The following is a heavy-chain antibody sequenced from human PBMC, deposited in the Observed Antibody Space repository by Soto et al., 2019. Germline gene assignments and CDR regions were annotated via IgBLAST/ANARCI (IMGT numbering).Heavy chain of an antibody. J-gene: IGHJ4*02. CDR1: DFDCSRYG. V-gene: IGHV3-30*03. CDR2: SSYDGRET. CDR3: ARDSGWPILNFDN. D-gene: IGHD3-10*01. Sequence: RLSCAASDFDCSRYGIHWVRQAPGKGLEWVAASSYDGRETFYADSAKGRFTVSKEMSKNTAFLQMNALRHEDTAVYFCARDSGWPILNFDNWGQGTPVTVSS.